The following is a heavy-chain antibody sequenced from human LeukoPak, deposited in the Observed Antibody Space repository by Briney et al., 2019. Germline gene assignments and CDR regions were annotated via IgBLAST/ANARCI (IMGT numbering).Heavy chain of an antibody. V-gene: IGHV4-39*07. CDR3: ARVSITMVRGYGMDV. D-gene: IGHD3-10*01. Sequence: SETLSLTCTVSGGSISSRSYYWGWIRQPPEKGLESIGSISYSGSTYYNPSLKSRVTISVDTSKNQFSLKLSSVTAADTAVYYCARVSITMVRGYGMDVWGQGTTVTVSS. J-gene: IGHJ6*02. CDR2: ISYSGST. CDR1: GGSISSRSYY.